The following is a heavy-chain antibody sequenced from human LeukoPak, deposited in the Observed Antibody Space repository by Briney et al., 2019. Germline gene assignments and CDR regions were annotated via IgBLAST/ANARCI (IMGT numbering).Heavy chain of an antibody. CDR3: AKDRLGSGWSGFDY. CDR2: ISSSSSTV. V-gene: IGHV3-48*03. CDR1: GFTFSSYE. D-gene: IGHD6-19*01. Sequence: GGSLRLSCAASGFTFSSYEMNWVRQAPGKGLEWVSYISSSSSTVYYADSVKGRFTISRDNAKNSLYLQMNSLRDEDTAVYYCAKDRLGSGWSGFDYWGQGTLVSASS. J-gene: IGHJ4*02.